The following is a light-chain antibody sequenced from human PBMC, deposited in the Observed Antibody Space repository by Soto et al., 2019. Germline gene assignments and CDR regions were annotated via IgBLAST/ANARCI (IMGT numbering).Light chain of an antibody. CDR1: QSVTSNY. CDR3: QHYGSSPRT. CDR2: GAS. J-gene: IGKJ1*01. Sequence: ESVLTQSPGTLSLSPGERATLSCRASQSVTSNYLAWYQQKPGQAPRLLIYGASRRATGIPDRFSGSGSGTDFTLTISRLEPEDFAVYYCQHYGSSPRTFGQGTQVEIK. V-gene: IGKV3-20*01.